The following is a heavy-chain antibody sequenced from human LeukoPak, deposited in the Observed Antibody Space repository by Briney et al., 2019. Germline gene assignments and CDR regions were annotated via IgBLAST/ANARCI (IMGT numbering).Heavy chain of an antibody. CDR2: INWNGGST. Sequence: GGSLRLSCAASGFTFNDYGMSWVRQAPGRGLEGVSGINWNGGSTAYADSVRGRFTISRDNAKNSLYLQMNSLRAEDTAFYYCARNFGGGDRSGPFYWGQGTLVTVSS. V-gene: IGHV3-20*04. CDR1: GFTFNDYG. D-gene: IGHD3-22*01. CDR3: ARNFGGGDRSGPFY. J-gene: IGHJ4*02.